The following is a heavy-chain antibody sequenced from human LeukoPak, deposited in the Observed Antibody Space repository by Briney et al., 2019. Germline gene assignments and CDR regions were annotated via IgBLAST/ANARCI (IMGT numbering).Heavy chain of an antibody. J-gene: IGHJ6*02. V-gene: IGHV1-69*01. CDR1: GGTFSSYA. CDR2: IIPIFGTA. CDR3: ASGEVVPAAGYYYYGMDV. Sequence: GSSVKVSCKASGGTFSSYAISWVRQAPGQGLEWMGGIIPIFGTANYAQKFQSRVTITADESTSTAYMGLSSLRSEDTAVYYCASGEVVPAAGYYYYGMDVWGQGTTVTVSS. D-gene: IGHD2-2*01.